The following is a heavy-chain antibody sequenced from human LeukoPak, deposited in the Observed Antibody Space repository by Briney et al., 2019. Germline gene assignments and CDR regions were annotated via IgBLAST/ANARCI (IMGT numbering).Heavy chain of an antibody. J-gene: IGHJ4*02. Sequence: GGSLRLSCAASGFTFSNAWMSWVRQAPGKGLEWVGRIESKTDGGTTDYAAPVKGRFTISRDDSKNTLYLQMNSLKTEDTAVYYCTRAGMFDYWGQGTLVTVSS. V-gene: IGHV3-15*04. CDR3: TRAGMFDY. CDR2: IESKTDGGTT. D-gene: IGHD6-13*01. CDR1: GFTFSNAW.